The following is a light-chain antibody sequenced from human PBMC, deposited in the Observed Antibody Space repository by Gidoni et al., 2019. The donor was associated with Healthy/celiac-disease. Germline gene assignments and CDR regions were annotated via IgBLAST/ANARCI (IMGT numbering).Light chain of an antibody. Sequence: DIVMTHSPDSLAVSLGGRATINCKSSQSVLYSSNNKNYLAWYQQKPGQPPKLLIYWASTRESGVPDRFSGSGSGTDFTLTISSLQAEDVAVYYCQQYYSTPQNTFGQXTKLEIK. CDR1: QSVLYSSNNKNY. CDR2: WAS. CDR3: QQYYSTPQNT. J-gene: IGKJ2*01. V-gene: IGKV4-1*01.